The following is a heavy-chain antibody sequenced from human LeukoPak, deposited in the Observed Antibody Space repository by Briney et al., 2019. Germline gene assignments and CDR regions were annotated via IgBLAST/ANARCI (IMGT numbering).Heavy chain of an antibody. J-gene: IGHJ4*02. D-gene: IGHD6-13*01. Sequence: GGSLRLSCAASGFTFSSYSMNWVRQAPGKGLEWVAVIWYDGSNKYYADSVKGRFTISRDNSKNTLYLQMNSLRSDDTAVYYCASSAERQQLWADVYLDYWGQGTLVTVSS. CDR1: GFTFSSYS. V-gene: IGHV3-33*08. CDR3: ASSAERQQLWADVYLDY. CDR2: IWYDGSNK.